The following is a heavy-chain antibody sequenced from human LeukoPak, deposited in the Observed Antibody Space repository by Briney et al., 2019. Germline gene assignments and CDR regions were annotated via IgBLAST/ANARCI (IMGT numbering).Heavy chain of an antibody. CDR2: INAGNGNT. V-gene: IGHV1-3*01. J-gene: IGHJ5*02. CDR3: ARGVAGRSWFDP. CDR1: GYTFTSYA. Sequence: ASVKVSCKASGYTFTSYAMHWVGQAPGQRLEWMGWINAGNGNTKYSQKFQGRVTITRDTSASTAYMELSSLRSEDTAVYYCARGVAGRSWFDPWGQGTLVTVSS. D-gene: IGHD6-19*01.